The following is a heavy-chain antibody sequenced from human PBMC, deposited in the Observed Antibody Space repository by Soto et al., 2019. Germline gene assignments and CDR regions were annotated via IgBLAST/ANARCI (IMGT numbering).Heavy chain of an antibody. D-gene: IGHD6-19*01. CDR3: ASSIAVAGRSYGMDV. Sequence: PSETLSLTCAVSGGSISSSNWWSWVRQPPGKGLEWIGEIYHSGSTNYNPSLKSRVTISVDKSKNQFSLKLSSVTAADTAVYYCASSIAVAGRSYGMDVWGQGTTVTVSS. CDR2: IYHSGST. CDR1: GGSISSSNW. V-gene: IGHV4-4*02. J-gene: IGHJ6*02.